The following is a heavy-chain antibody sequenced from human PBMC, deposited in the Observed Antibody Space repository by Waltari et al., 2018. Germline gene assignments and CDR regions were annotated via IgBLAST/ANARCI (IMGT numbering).Heavy chain of an antibody. J-gene: IGHJ5*02. D-gene: IGHD3-3*01. CDR2: IYYSGST. CDR1: GGSISSSSYY. Sequence: QLQLQESGPGLVKPSETLSLTCTVSGGSISSSSYYWGWIRQPPGRGLEWIGSIYYSGSTYYNPSLKSRVTISVDTSKNQFSLKLSSVTATDTAVYYCARHVSITIFGVVKSWFDPWGQGTLVTVSS. CDR3: ARHVSITIFGVVKSWFDP. V-gene: IGHV4-39*01.